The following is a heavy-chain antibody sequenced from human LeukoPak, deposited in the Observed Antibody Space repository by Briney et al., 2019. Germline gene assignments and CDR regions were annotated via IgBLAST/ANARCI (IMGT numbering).Heavy chain of an antibody. D-gene: IGHD6-19*01. V-gene: IGHV4-59*06. CDR1: GGSISSYY. J-gene: IGHJ4*02. CDR2: IYYSGST. Sequence: PSETLSLTCTVSGGSISSYYWSWIRQPAGKGLEWIGYIYYSGSTYYNPSLKSRVTISVDTSKNQFSLKLSSVTAADTAVYYCARVTYSSGWPYYFDYWGQGTLVTVSS. CDR3: ARVTYSSGWPYYFDY.